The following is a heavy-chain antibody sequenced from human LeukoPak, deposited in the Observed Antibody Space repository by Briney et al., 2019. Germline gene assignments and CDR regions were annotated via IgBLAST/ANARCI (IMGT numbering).Heavy chain of an antibody. V-gene: IGHV5-10-1*01. CDR3: ARTYYGSGSYYH. D-gene: IGHD3-10*01. Sequence: GESRKISCKGSGYSFTSYWISWVRQMPGKGLEWMGRIDPSDSYTNYSPSFQGHVTISADKSISTAYLQWSSLKASDTAMYYCARTYYGSGSYYHWGQGTLVTVSS. CDR2: IDPSDSYT. J-gene: IGHJ4*02. CDR1: GYSFTSYW.